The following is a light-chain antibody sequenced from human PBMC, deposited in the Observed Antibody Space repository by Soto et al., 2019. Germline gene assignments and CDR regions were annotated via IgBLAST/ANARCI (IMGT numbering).Light chain of an antibody. V-gene: IGLV2-14*01. Sequence: QSAPTQPASVSGSPGQSITISCTGTSSDVGTYNYVSWYQHRPGKAPKLIIFEVTNRPSGVSDRFSGSKSGSTASLTISGLQAEDEADYHCTSYTSNTALVFGTGTKLTVL. CDR3: TSYTSNTALV. J-gene: IGLJ1*01. CDR1: SSDVGTYNY. CDR2: EVT.